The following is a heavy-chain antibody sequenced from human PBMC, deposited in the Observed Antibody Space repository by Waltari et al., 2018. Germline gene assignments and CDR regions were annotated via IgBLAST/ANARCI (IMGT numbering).Heavy chain of an antibody. CDR3: ARVPNAFDI. Sequence: EVQLVESGGGLVKPGGSLRLSCAASGFTFSSYSMNWVRQAPGKGLEWVSSISSSSSYRYYADSVKGRFTISRDNAKNSLYLQMNSLRAEDTAVYYCARVPNAFDIWGQGTMVTVSS. V-gene: IGHV3-21*01. J-gene: IGHJ3*02. CDR1: GFTFSSYS. CDR2: ISSSSSYR.